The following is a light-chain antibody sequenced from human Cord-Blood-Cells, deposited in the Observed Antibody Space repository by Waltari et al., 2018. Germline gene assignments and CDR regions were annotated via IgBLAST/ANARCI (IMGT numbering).Light chain of an antibody. CDR3: QTWGTGVWV. J-gene: IGLJ3*02. Sequence: QLVLTQSPSASASLGASVKLTCTLSSGHSSYAIACHQQQPEKGPRYLMKLNSDGSHSKGDGIPDRFSGPSSGAERYLTISSLQSEDEADYYCQTWGTGVWVFGGGTKLTVL. CDR1: SGHSSYA. CDR2: LNSDGSH. V-gene: IGLV4-69*01.